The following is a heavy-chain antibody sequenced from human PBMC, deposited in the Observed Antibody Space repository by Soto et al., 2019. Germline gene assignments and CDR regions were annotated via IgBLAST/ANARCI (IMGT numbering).Heavy chain of an antibody. D-gene: IGHD1-26*01. Sequence: EVQLLESGGGLVQPGGSLRLSCAASGFTFSSYVMSWVRQAPGKGLEWVSAISGSGGSTYYADSVKGRFTISRDNSKNTLYLQMNSLRAEYTAVYYCAKDHLVGATIWYFDLWGRGTLVTVSS. CDR3: AKDHLVGATIWYFDL. J-gene: IGHJ2*01. CDR1: GFTFSSYV. V-gene: IGHV3-23*01. CDR2: ISGSGGST.